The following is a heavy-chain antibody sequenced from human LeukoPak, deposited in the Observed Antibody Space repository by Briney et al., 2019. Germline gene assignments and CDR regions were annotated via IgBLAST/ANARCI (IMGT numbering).Heavy chain of an antibody. J-gene: IGHJ4*02. CDR3: ARERVTTTSFDY. CDR2: IKQDGGAK. CDR1: GFIVSSDY. Sequence: GGSLRLSCAASGFIVSSDYMNWLRQAPGKGLEWVANIKQDGGAKNYVDSVKGRFTISRGNAKNSLYLQMNNLRVEDTAVYYCARERVTTTSFDYWGQGVLVTVSS. V-gene: IGHV3-7*01. D-gene: IGHD2/OR15-2a*01.